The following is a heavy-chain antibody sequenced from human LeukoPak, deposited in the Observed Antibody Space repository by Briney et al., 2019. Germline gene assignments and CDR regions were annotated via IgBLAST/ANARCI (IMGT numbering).Heavy chain of an antibody. V-gene: IGHV3-15*01. J-gene: IGHJ4*02. Sequence: GGSLRLSCAASGLTFSNAWMSWVRQAPGKGLEWVGRVKSKTNEGTTDYAAPVKGRFTISRDDSQNTLYLEMDSLNTEDTAVYYCAKAKIGYYTPFDYWGQGTLVTVSS. CDR3: AKAKIGYYTPFDY. CDR2: VKSKTNEGTT. CDR1: GLTFSNAW. D-gene: IGHD3-3*01.